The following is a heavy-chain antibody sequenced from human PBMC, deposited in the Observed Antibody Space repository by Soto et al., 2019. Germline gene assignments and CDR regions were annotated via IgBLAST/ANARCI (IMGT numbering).Heavy chain of an antibody. D-gene: IGHD5-12*01. CDR1: GGSISSGGYS. V-gene: IGHV4-30-2*01. CDR3: AAGGGLPRYY. CDR2: IYHSGST. J-gene: IGHJ4*02. Sequence: QLQLQESGSGLVKPSQTLSLTCAVSGGSISSGGYSWSWFRQPPGKGLEWIGYIYHSGSTYYNPSLXSXVXIXXDRSKNQFSLKLSSVTAADTAVYYCAAGGGLPRYYWGQGTLVTVSS.